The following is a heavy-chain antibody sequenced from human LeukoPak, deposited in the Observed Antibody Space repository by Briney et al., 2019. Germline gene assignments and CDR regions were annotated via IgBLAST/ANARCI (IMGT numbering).Heavy chain of an antibody. J-gene: IGHJ3*02. V-gene: IGHV3-23*01. CDR2: ISASGGSA. D-gene: IGHD4-17*01. CDR1: GCTFGGFA. CDR3: AKDPNGDYVGGFDM. Sequence: PAGTLRLSCAASGCTFGGFAWSWVRQAPGKGPEWVSGISASGGSAYYADPVKGRFTISRDDSKKTLYMQMNGLRVEDTAVYYCAKDPNGDYVGGFDMRGPGTMVTVSS.